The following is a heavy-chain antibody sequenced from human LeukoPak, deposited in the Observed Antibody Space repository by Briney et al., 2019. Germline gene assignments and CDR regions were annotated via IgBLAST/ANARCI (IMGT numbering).Heavy chain of an antibody. D-gene: IGHD6-19*01. CDR1: GGSISSYY. CDR2: IYYSGST. Sequence: SETLSLTCTVSGGSISSYYWSWIRQPPGKGLEWIGYIYYSGSTNYNPSLKSRVTISVDTSKNQFSLKLSSVTAADTAVYYCARGRTGYSSGYWFDPWGQGTLVTVSS. CDR3: ARGRTGYSSGYWFDP. J-gene: IGHJ5*02. V-gene: IGHV4-59*08.